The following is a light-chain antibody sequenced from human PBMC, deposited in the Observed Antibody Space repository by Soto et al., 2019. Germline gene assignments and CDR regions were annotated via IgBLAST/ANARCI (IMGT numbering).Light chain of an antibody. J-gene: IGKJ2*01. CDR2: GTS. CDR1: QSVSSNY. V-gene: IGKV3-20*01. CDR3: QHYGSSPPDT. Sequence: EIVLTQSPGTLSLSLGERATLSCRASQSVSSNYVAWYQQKPGQAPSLLLYGTSNRATGIPDRFSGSGSGKDFSPTISRREPEDFAVYYCQHYGSSPPDTFGQGTKLEIK.